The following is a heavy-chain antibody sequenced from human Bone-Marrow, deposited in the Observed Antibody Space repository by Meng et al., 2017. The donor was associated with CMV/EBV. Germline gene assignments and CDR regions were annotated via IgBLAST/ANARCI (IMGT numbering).Heavy chain of an antibody. D-gene: IGHD6-19*01. V-gene: IGHV1-18*01. J-gene: IGHJ6*02. Sequence: ASVKVSCKASGYTFTSYGISWVRQAPGQGLEWMGWISAYNGNTNYAQKLQGRVTMTTDTSTSTAYMELRSLRSEDTAVYYCAMYSSGWYGDYYYYYGMDVWGQGTTVTVSS. CDR2: ISAYNGNT. CDR3: AMYSSGWYGDYYYYYGMDV. CDR1: GYTFTSYG.